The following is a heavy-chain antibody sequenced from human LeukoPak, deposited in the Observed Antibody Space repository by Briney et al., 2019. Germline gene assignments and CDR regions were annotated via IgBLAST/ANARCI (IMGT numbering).Heavy chain of an antibody. CDR1: GGSISSSSYY. CDR3: ARDLAVWVELAENWFDP. V-gene: IGHV4-39*07. Sequence: PSETLSLTCTVSGGSISSSSYYWGWIRQPPGKGLEWIGSIYYSGSTYYNPSLKSRVTISVDTSKNQFSLKLSSVTAADTAVYYCARDLAVWVELAENWFDPWGQGTLVTVSS. J-gene: IGHJ5*02. CDR2: IYYSGST. D-gene: IGHD1-7*01.